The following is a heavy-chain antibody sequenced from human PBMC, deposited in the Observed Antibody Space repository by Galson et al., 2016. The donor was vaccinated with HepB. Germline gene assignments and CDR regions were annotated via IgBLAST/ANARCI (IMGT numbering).Heavy chain of an antibody. J-gene: IGHJ6*04. CDR3: ARGEAHYYYYGMDV. Sequence: ETLSLTCTVSGGSISSYYWSWIRQPAGKGLEWIGRIYTSGSTNYNPSLKSRVTMSVDTSKDQFSLRLSSVTAADTAVYYCARGEAHYYYYGMDVWGKGTTVTVSS. V-gene: IGHV4-4*07. CDR1: GGSISSYY. CDR2: IYTSGST. D-gene: IGHD1-26*01.